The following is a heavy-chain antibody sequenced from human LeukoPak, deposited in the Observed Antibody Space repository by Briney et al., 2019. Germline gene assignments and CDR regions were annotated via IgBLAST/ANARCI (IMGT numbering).Heavy chain of an antibody. V-gene: IGHV3-64*01. CDR2: LSSNGGNT. Sequence: QPGRSLRLSCAASGFTFSSYAMHWVRQAPGKGLEYVSALSSNGGNTYYANSVKGRFTISRDNSKNTLYLQMGSLRAEDMAVYYCARAGDGYYYDSSGILYGMDVWGQGTTVTVSS. CDR3: ARAGDGYYYDSSGILYGMDV. CDR1: GFTFSSYA. D-gene: IGHD3-22*01. J-gene: IGHJ6*02.